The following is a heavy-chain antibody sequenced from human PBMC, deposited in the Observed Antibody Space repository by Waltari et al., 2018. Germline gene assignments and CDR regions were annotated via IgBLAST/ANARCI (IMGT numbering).Heavy chain of an antibody. J-gene: IGHJ4*02. CDR2: IYHSGST. V-gene: IGHV4-38-2*01. Sequence: QVQLQESGPGLVKPSETLSLTCAVSGYSISSGSYWGWIRQPPGKGLEWIGSIYHSGSTYYNPSLKSRVTISVDTSKNQFSLKLSSVTAADTAVYYCARLGITMIVVESPDYWGQGTLVTVSS. CDR3: ARLGITMIVVESPDY. D-gene: IGHD3-22*01. CDR1: GYSISSGSY.